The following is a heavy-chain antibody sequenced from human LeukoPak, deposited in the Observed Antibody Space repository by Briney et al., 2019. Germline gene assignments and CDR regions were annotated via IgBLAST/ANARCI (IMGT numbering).Heavy chain of an antibody. CDR1: GFTFDDYT. D-gene: IGHD5-24*01. Sequence: GGSLRLSCAASGFTFDDYTMHWVRQAPGKGLEWVSLISWDGDITYYADSVQGRFTISRDNNKNSLYLQMNSLRTEDTALYYCAKDVELDYWGQGTLVTVSS. CDR2: ISWDGDIT. V-gene: IGHV3-43*01. J-gene: IGHJ4*02. CDR3: AKDVELDY.